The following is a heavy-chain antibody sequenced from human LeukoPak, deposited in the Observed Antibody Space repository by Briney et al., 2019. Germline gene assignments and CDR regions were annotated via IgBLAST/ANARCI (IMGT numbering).Heavy chain of an antibody. CDR2: ISSSSSYI. J-gene: IGHJ4*02. D-gene: IGHD3-10*01. CDR1: GFTFSSYS. V-gene: IGHV3-21*01. Sequence: PGGSLRLSCAASGFTFSSYSMNWVRQAPGKGLEWLSSISSSSSYIYYADSEKGRFTISRDNAKSSLYLQMNSLRAEDTAVYYCARDFYPASGSSPSVYWGQGTLVTVSS. CDR3: ARDFYPASGSSPSVY.